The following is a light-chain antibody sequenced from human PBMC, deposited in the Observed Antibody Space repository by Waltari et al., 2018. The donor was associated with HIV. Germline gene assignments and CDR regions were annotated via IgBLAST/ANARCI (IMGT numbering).Light chain of an antibody. J-gene: IGKJ2*01. CDR1: QRMSSW. CDR3: QQYNTYPYT. Sequence: DIQMTQSPSTLSASVGDRVTITFRASQRMSSWLAWYQQKPGKAPKILIHKASSLQSGVPSRFSGSGSGTEFTLTISSLQPDDFATYYCQQYNTYPYTFGQGTKLEIK. V-gene: IGKV1-5*03. CDR2: KAS.